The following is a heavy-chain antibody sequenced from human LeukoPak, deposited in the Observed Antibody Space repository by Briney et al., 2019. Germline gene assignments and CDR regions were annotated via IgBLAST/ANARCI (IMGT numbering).Heavy chain of an antibody. J-gene: IGHJ6*02. V-gene: IGHV4-59*01. CDR3: ARERSKIVGATYYYYGMDV. D-gene: IGHD1-26*01. Sequence: SDTLSLTCTVSGGSISSYYWSWLRQPPGKGLEGIGYIYYSGSTNYNPSLKSRVTISVDTSKNQFSLKLSSVTAADTAVYYCARERSKIVGATYYYYGMDVWGQGTTVTVSS. CDR1: GGSISSYY. CDR2: IYYSGST.